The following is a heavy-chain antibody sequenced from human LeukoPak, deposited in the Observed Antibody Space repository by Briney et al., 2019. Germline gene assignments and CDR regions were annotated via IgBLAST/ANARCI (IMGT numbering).Heavy chain of an antibody. D-gene: IGHD1-1*01. J-gene: IGHJ5*02. Sequence: SETLSLTCAVYGGSFSGYYWSWIRQPPGKGLEWIGDVNHSGSTNYNPSLKSRVTISVDTSKNQFSLKLSSVTAADTAVYYCASWNDDWFDPWGQGTLVTVSS. CDR2: VNHSGST. CDR3: ASWNDDWFDP. V-gene: IGHV4-34*01. CDR1: GGSFSGYY.